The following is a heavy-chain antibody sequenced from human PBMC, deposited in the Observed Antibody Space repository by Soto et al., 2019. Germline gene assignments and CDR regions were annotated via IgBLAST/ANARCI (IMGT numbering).Heavy chain of an antibody. CDR1: GFTFSTYG. CDR2: ISNGGTDQ. CDR3: AKRFSASLSIES. D-gene: IGHD6-6*01. V-gene: IGHV3-30*18. J-gene: IGHJ5*01. Sequence: QVQLAESGGGVVQPGRSLRLSCAASGFTFSTYGMHWVRQAPGKGLEWVAVISNGGTDQYYGDSVKGRFTVSRDNSKNTMSLQMNSLGPEDTAVYYCAKRFSASLSIESWGQGTLVIVSS.